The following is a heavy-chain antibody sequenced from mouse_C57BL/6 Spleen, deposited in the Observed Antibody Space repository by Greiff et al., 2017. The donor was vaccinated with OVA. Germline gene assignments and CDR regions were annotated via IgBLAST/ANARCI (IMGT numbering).Heavy chain of an antibody. D-gene: IGHD1-1*01. J-gene: IGHJ3*01. V-gene: IGHV1-42*01. CDR2: INPSTGGT. Sequence: DVQLQESGPELVKPGASVKISCKASGYSFTGYYMNWVKQSPEKSLEWIGEINPSTGGTTYNQKFKAKATLTVDKSSSTAYMQLKSLTSEDSAVYYCARDYGSSYGFAYWGQGTLVTVSA. CDR1: GYSFTGYY. CDR3: ARDYGSSYGFAY.